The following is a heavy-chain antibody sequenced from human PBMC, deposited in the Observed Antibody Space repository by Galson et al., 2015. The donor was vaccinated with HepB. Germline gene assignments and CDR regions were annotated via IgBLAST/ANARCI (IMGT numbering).Heavy chain of an antibody. J-gene: IGHJ4*02. CDR3: AKGRACSGSSCPFDF. CDR2: IRVNNDTT. D-gene: IGHD2-15*01. V-gene: IGHV3-23*01. CDR1: GFTFSSYA. Sequence: SLRLSCAASGFTFSSYAMSWVRQAPGKGLEWVSGIRVNNDTTYHADSVRGRFTISRDNSMNTLELQMNNLRAEDTAVYYCAKGRACSGSSCPFDFWGQGSLVTVSS.